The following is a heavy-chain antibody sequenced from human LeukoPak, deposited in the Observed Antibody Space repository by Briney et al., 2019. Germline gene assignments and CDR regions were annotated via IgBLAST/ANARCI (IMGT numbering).Heavy chain of an antibody. V-gene: IGHV3-74*01. CDR2: INTDGTVT. CDR3: ATKQWLAPPPDS. J-gene: IGHJ4*02. CDR1: GFTFSTYW. D-gene: IGHD6-19*01. Sequence: PGGSLRLSCAASGFTFSTYWMLWVRQPPGKGLESVSRINTDGTVTTYADSVKGRFTVTRDNADNTMFLQMNSVRDEDTAVYYCATKQWLAPPPDSWGQGTPVTVSS.